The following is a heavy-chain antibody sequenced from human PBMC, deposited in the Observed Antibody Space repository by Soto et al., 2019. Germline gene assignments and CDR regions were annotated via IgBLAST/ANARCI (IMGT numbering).Heavy chain of an antibody. Sequence: SETLSLTCTVSGGSISSGDYYWSWIRQPPGKGLEWIGYIYYSGSTYYNPSLKSRVTISVDTSKNQFSLKLSSVTAADTAVYYCARTYYDFWSGYYWFDPWGQGTQVTVSS. V-gene: IGHV4-30-4*01. CDR1: GGSISSGDYY. CDR3: ARTYYDFWSGYYWFDP. J-gene: IGHJ5*02. D-gene: IGHD3-3*01. CDR2: IYYSGST.